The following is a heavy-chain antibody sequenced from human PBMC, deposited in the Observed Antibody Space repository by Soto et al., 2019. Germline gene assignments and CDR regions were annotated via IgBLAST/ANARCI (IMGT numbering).Heavy chain of an antibody. CDR1: GGSISSSSYY. J-gene: IGHJ5*02. CDR3: ARHIPYCSGGSCYGGNWFDP. Sequence: QLQLQESGPGLVKPSETLSLTCTVSGGSISSSSYYWGWIRQPPGKGLEWIGSIYYSGSTYYNPSLNRRVTISVDTSRNQCSLKLSSGTAADTAVYYCARHIPYCSGGSCYGGNWFDPWGQGTLVTVSS. V-gene: IGHV4-39*01. D-gene: IGHD2-15*01. CDR2: IYYSGST.